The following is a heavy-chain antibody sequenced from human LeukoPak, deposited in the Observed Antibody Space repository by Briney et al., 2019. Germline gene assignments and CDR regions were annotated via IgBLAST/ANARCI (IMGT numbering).Heavy chain of an antibody. CDR2: VYSSGST. CDR1: GGSVDDGGYY. V-gene: IGHV4-61*08. Sequence: PSETLSLTCSVSGGSVDDGGYYWSWIRQPPGKGLEWIGHVYSSGSTMYNPSLKSRLTISLDKSKNQFSLILNSVIAADTAVYYCVRDNGFCGLWGQGTLVTVSP. D-gene: IGHD5-12*01. J-gene: IGHJ4*02. CDR3: VRDNGFCGL.